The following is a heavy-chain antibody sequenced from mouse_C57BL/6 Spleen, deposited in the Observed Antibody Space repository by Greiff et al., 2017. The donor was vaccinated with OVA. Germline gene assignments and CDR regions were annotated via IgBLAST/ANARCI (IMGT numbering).Heavy chain of an antibody. CDR1: GFTFSDYY. Sequence: EVNVVESGGGLVQPGGSLKLSCAASGFTFSDYYMYWVRQTPEKRLEWVAYISNGGGSTYYPDTVKGRFTISRDNAKNTLYLQMSRLKSEDTAMYYCASIYYDYDGGAYWGQGTLVTVSA. J-gene: IGHJ3*01. CDR2: ISNGGGST. CDR3: ASIYYDYDGGAY. V-gene: IGHV5-12*01. D-gene: IGHD2-4*01.